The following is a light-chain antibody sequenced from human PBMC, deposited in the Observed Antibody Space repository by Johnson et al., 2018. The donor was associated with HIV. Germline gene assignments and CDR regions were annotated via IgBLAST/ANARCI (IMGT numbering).Light chain of an antibody. V-gene: IGLV1-51*02. CDR2: ETN. CDR1: SSNIGSNY. J-gene: IGLJ1*01. Sequence: QSVLTQPPSVSAAPGQKVSISCSGSSSNIGSNYVSWYQQLPGTAPKLLIFETNKRPSGIPDRFSGSKSGTSATLGITGLQTGDEADYYCGTWDSLLICVVFGTGTRVPVL. CDR3: GTWDSLLICVV.